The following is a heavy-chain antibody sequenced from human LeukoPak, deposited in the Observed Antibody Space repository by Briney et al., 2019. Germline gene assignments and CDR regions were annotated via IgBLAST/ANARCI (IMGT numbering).Heavy chain of an antibody. J-gene: IGHJ4*02. D-gene: IGHD4-23*01. V-gene: IGHV3-7*05. CDR3: ARASEQSTVVTPLGVFWFDY. Sequence: QPGGSLRLSCAVSGFTFSSYAMGWVRQAPGKGLEWVANIKQDGSEKYYVDSVKGRFTISRDNAKNSLYLQMNSLRAEDTAVYYCARASEQSTVVTPLGVFWFDYWGQGTLVTVSS. CDR2: IKQDGSEK. CDR1: GFTFSSYA.